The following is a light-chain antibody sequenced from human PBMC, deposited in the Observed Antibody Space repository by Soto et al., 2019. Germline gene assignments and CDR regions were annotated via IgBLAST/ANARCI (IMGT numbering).Light chain of an antibody. Sequence: QSALTQPASLSGSPGQSITMSCTGTSNDVGGYNYVSWYQQHPGKAPKLMIYEVNNRPSGVSNRFSGSKSGNTASLTISGLQAQDEADYYCSSYTSSSTLVFGTGTKLTVL. CDR3: SSYTSSSTLV. CDR1: SNDVGGYNY. V-gene: IGLV2-14*01. J-gene: IGLJ1*01. CDR2: EVN.